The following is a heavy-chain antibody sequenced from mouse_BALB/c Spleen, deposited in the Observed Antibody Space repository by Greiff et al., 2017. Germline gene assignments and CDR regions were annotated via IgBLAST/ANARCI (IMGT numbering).Heavy chain of an antibody. V-gene: IGHV5-6-5*01. CDR1: GFTFSSYA. J-gene: IGHJ2*01. CDR3: AKGGNYGDY. D-gene: IGHD2-1*01. CDR2: ISSGGST. Sequence: EVKLMESGGGLVKPGGSLKLSCAASGFTFSSYAMSWVRQTPEKRLEWVASISSGGSTYYPDSVKGRFTISRDNARNILYLQMSSLRSEDTAMYYCAKGGNYGDYWGQGTTLTVSS.